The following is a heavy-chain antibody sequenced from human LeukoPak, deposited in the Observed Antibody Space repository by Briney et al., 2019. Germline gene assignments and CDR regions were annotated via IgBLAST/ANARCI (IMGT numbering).Heavy chain of an antibody. CDR1: GYTFTDYY. Sequence: ASVKVSCKVSGYTFTDYYMHWVQQAPGKGLEWMGLVDPEDGETIYAEKFQGRVTITADTSTDTAYMELSSLRSEDTAVYYCATMGYCSSTSCYTDGIDYWGQGTLVTVSS. CDR3: ATMGYCSSTSCYTDGIDY. CDR2: VDPEDGET. D-gene: IGHD2-2*02. J-gene: IGHJ4*02. V-gene: IGHV1-69-2*01.